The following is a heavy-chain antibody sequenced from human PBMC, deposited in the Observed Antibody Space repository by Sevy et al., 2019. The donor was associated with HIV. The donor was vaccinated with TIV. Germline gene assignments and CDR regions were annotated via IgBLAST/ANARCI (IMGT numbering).Heavy chain of an antibody. CDR1: GFTFTSSA. CDR3: AAPYSGSYLDAFDI. J-gene: IGHJ3*02. Sequence: ASVKVSCKASGFTFTSSAVQWVRQARGQRLEWIGWTVVGSGNTNYAQKFQERVTITRDISTSTAYMELSSLSSEDTAVYYCAAPYSGSYLDAFDIWGQGTMVTVSS. V-gene: IGHV1-58*01. CDR2: TVVGSGNT. D-gene: IGHD1-26*01.